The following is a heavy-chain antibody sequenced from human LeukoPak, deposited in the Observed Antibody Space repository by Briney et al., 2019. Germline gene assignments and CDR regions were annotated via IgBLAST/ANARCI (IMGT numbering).Heavy chain of an antibody. CDR1: GGTFSSYA. J-gene: IGHJ4*02. V-gene: IGHV1-69*13. CDR3: ASGRTVITPFDYFDY. CDR2: IIPIFATA. Sequence: GASVKVSCKASGGTFSSYAISWVRQAPGQGLEWMGGIIPIFATANYAEKFQGRVTITADESTSTAYMELSSLRSEDTAVYYCASGRTVITPFDYFDYWGQGTLVTVSS. D-gene: IGHD4-23*01.